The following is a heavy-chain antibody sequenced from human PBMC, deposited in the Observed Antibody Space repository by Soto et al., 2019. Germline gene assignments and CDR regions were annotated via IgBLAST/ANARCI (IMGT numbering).Heavy chain of an antibody. D-gene: IGHD2-2*01. CDR1: GFTFSDNA. CDR3: AKSLSTAVNYGLDV. J-gene: IGHJ6*02. CDR2: ISDDGDST. Sequence: EVQLLESGGGLVQPGGSLRLSCGASGFTFSDNAMTWVRQAPGKGLEWVSSISDDGDSTYYADSVKGRFAVSRDNSKNPLFLHLNSPGAEDTAVYYCAKSLSTAVNYGLDVWGQGTSVTVSS. V-gene: IGHV3-23*01.